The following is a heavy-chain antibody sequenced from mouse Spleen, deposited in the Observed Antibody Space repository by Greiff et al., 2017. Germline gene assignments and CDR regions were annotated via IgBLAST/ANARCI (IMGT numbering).Heavy chain of an antibody. CDR1: GFSLTSYG. V-gene: IGHV2-9*02. J-gene: IGHJ3*01. CDR2: IWAGGST. Sequence: VQLVESGPGLVAPSQSLSITCTVSGFSLTSYGVHWVRQPPGKGLEWLGVIWAGGSTNYNSALMSRLSISKDNSKSQVFLKMNSLQTDDTAMYYCARDLGYYKFAYWGQGTLVTVSA. D-gene: IGHD2-3*01. CDR3: ARDLGYYKFAY.